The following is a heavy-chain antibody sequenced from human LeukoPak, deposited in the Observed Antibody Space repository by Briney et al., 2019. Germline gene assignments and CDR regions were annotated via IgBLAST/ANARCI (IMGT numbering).Heavy chain of an antibody. CDR2: MHHSGST. V-gene: IGHV4-38-2*01. Sequence: SETLSLTCAVSGYSISSGYYWDWIRRPPGKGLEWIGSMHHSGSTFYNLSLKSRVTISGDMSKNQFSLKLRSVTAADTAVYYCARGADTSMPYDYWGRGILVTVSS. CDR1: GYSISSGYY. J-gene: IGHJ4*02. D-gene: IGHD5-18*01. CDR3: ARGADTSMPYDY.